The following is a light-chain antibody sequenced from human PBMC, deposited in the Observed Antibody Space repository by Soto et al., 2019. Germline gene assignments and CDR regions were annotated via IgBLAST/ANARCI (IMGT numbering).Light chain of an antibody. V-gene: IGKV3-20*01. CDR2: GAS. CDR3: QQDDSSRT. Sequence: EIVLTQSPGTLSLSPGERATLSCRASQTVTSTFLAWYQQKPGQAPRLLIYGASRRATGIPDRFSGSGSGTDFTLTITRLEPEDFAVYYCQQDDSSRTFGQGTTVEMK. J-gene: IGKJ1*01. CDR1: QTVTSTF.